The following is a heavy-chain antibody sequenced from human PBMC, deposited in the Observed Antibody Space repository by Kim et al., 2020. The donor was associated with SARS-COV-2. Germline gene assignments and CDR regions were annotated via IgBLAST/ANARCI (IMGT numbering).Heavy chain of an antibody. CDR2: ISYDGSNK. CDR3: ARDKPWKKRFLEWLDPIYYYYYGMDV. J-gene: IGHJ6*02. D-gene: IGHD3-3*01. CDR1: GFTFSSYA. Sequence: GGSLRLSCAASGFTFSSYAMHWVRQAPGKGLEWVAVISYDGSNKYYVDSVKGRFTISRDNSKNTLYLQMNSLRAEDTAVYYCARDKPWKKRFLEWLDPIYYYYYGMDVWGQGTTVTVSS. V-gene: IGHV3-30*04.